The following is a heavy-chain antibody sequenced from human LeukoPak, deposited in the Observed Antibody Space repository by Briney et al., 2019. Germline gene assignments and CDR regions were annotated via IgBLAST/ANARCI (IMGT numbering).Heavy chain of an antibody. Sequence: NPGGSLRLSCAASGVTFSSYSVNWVGQPPGKGLEWVSSICSSSSYIYYADSVKRGFTISGGDANNSLYLQMNSLRAGDTAVYYFARGYCTSASCSFDCWGQGGLATVSS. CDR2: ICSSSSYI. CDR3: ARGYCTSASCSFDC. V-gene: IGHV3-21*01. D-gene: IGHD2-2*01. CDR1: GVTFSSYS. J-gene: IGHJ4*02.